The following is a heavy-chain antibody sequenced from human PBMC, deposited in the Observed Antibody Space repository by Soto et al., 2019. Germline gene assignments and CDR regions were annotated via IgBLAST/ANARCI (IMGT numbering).Heavy chain of an antibody. Sequence: GGSLRLSCAASGFTFDDYAMHWVRQAPGKCLEWVSLISWDGGSTYYADSVKGRFTISRDNSKNSLYLQMNSLRAEDTALYYCAKADVDTAMEGLDDYYYYGMDVWGQGTTVTVSS. D-gene: IGHD5-18*01. CDR1: GFTFDDYA. CDR3: AKADVDTAMEGLDDYYYYGMDV. V-gene: IGHV3-43D*03. CDR2: ISWDGGST. J-gene: IGHJ6*02.